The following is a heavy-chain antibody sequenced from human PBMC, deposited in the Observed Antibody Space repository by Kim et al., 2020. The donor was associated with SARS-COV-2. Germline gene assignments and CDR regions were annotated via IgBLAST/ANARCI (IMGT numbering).Heavy chain of an antibody. CDR2: ISYDGSNK. CDR3: ARDHMTIPWYYYGMDV. J-gene: IGHJ6*02. D-gene: IGHD3-10*01. Sequence: GGSLRLSCAASGFTFSSYAMHWVRQAPGKGLEWVAVISYDGSNKHYADSVKGRFTISRDNSKNTLYLTMNSLRAEDTAVYNCARDHMTIPWYYYGMDVWGQGTTVTGSS. V-gene: IGHV3-30-3*01. CDR1: GFTFSSYA.